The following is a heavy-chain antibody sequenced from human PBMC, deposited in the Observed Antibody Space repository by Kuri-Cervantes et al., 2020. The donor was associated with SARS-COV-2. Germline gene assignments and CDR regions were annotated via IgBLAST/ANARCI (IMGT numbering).Heavy chain of an antibody. D-gene: IGHD2-2*01. J-gene: IGHJ4*02. CDR1: GFTFSSYS. CDR2: ISSSSYI. CDR3: ARDEGGRYCSSTSCYSGVVLDY. V-gene: IGHV3-21*04. Sequence: GGSLRLSCAASGFTFSSYSMNRVRQAPGKGLEWVSSISSSSYIYYADSVKGRFTISRDNAKNSLYLQMNSLRAEDTAVYYCARDEGGRYCSSTSCYSGVVLDYWGQGTLVTVSS.